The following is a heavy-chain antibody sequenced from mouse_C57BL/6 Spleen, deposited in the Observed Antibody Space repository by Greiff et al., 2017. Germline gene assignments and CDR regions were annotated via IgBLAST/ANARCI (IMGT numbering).Heavy chain of an antibody. D-gene: IGHD1-1*01. CDR2: INYDGSST. J-gene: IGHJ1*03. Sequence: EVHLVESEGGLVQPGSSMKLSCTASGFTFSDYYMAWVRQVPEKGLEWVANINYDGSSTYYLDSLKSRFIISRDNAKNILYLQMSSLKSEDTATYYCARGLYYYGSSYDWYFDVWGTGTTVAVSS. CDR3: ARGLYYYGSSYDWYFDV. V-gene: IGHV5-16*01. CDR1: GFTFSDYY.